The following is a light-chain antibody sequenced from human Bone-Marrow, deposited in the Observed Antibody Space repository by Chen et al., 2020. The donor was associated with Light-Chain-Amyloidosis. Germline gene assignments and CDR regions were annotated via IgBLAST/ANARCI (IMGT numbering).Light chain of an antibody. V-gene: IGLV2-14*01. CDR3: SSDTITDTRV. J-gene: IGLJ1*01. CDR2: EVT. Sequence: QSALTQPASVSGSPGQSITISCTGTSSDVGGDNHVSWYQQHPDKAPKLMIYEVTNRPSWVPDRFSGSKSDNTASLPISGLQTEDEADYFCSSDTITDTRVFGSGTRVTVL. CDR1: SSDVGGDNH.